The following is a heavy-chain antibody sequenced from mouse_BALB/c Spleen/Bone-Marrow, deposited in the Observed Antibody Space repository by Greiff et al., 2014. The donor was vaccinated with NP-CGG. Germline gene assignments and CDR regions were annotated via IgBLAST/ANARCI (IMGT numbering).Heavy chain of an antibody. J-gene: IGHJ4*01. CDR2: IYPGNVNT. V-gene: IGHV1S56*01. CDR1: GHTFTSYY. Sequence: LEESGPELVKPGASVRISCKAPGHTFTSYYIHWVKQRPGQGLEWIGWIYPGNVNTKYNEKFKGKATLTADKSSSTAYTQLSSLTSEDSAVYFCARDTMDYWGQGTSVTVSS. CDR3: ARDTMDY.